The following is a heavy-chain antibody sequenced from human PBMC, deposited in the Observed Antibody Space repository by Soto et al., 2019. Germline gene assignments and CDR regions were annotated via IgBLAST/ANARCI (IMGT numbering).Heavy chain of an antibody. J-gene: IGHJ4*02. CDR1: GGTFSPYT. CDR3: ARDWESTVFTWSFGAF. V-gene: IGHV1-69*08. CDR2: IIPFLGVT. Sequence: QVQLVQSGAEVKKPGSSVKVSCKASGGTFSPYTINWVRQAPGQGLEWMGRIIPFLGVTNYAQKFQARVTITADKSTTTAYMELSGLRFEDTAVYYCARDWESTVFTWSFGAFWGRGTLVTVSS. D-gene: IGHD3-10*01.